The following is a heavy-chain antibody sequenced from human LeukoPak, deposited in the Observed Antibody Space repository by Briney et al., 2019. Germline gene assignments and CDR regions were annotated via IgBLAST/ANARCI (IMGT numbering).Heavy chain of an antibody. CDR2: INEDGREE. Sequence: GGSLRLSCAASGFTFSGFWMSWVRQAPGKGLEWVANINEDGREEHYVDSVKGRFTISRDNGKNSLFLQMNSLRAEDTAVYYCTNVGYVDYGGKGTLVTVST. J-gene: IGHJ4*02. CDR3: TNVGYVDY. V-gene: IGHV3-7*01. CDR1: GFTFSGFW. D-gene: IGHD2-8*02.